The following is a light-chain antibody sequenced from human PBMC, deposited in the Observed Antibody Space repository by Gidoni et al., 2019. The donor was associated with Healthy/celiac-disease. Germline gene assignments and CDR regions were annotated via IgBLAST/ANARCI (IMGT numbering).Light chain of an antibody. CDR1: SSNIGAGYD. J-gene: IGLJ3*02. V-gene: IGLV1-40*01. Sequence: QSVLTQPPSVSGAPGQRVTISCTGISSNIGAGYDVHWYLQVPGTAPNLLLYGNSNRPSGVPDRFSGSKSGTSASLAITGLQAEDEADYYCQSYDSSLSGCVFGGGTKLTVL. CDR2: GNS. CDR3: QSYDSSLSGCV.